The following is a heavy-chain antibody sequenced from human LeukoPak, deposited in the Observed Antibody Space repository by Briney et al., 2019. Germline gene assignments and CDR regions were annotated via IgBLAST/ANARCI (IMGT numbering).Heavy chain of an antibody. CDR3: ARDYYGSGSYDYYYGMDV. D-gene: IGHD3-10*01. J-gene: IGHJ6*02. V-gene: IGHV3-53*01. CDR2: IYSGGST. CDR1: GVTVSSNY. Sequence: GGSLRLSCAASGVTVSSNYMSWVRQAPGKGLEWVSVIYSGGSTYYADSVKGRFTISRDNSKNTLYLQMNSLRAEDTAVYYCARDYYGSGSYDYYYGMDVWGQGTTVTVSS.